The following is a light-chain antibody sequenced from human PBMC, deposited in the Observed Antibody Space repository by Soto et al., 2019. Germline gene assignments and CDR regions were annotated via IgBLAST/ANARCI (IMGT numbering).Light chain of an antibody. CDR1: QSVSSN. CDR3: QQYNNWPRT. Sequence: EIVFTQSPGTLSVSPGGRATLSCRASQSVSSNLAWYQQKPGQAPRLLIYGASTRATGIPARFSGSGSGTEFTLTISSLQSEDFAVYYCQQYNNWPRTFGQGTKVDIK. J-gene: IGKJ1*01. V-gene: IGKV3-15*01. CDR2: GAS.